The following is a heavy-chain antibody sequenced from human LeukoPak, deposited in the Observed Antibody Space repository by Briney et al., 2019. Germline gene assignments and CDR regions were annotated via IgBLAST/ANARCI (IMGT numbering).Heavy chain of an antibody. V-gene: IGHV1-2*02. CDR2: INPNSGGT. Sequence: GASVKVSCKASGYTFTGYYMHWVRQAPGQGLEWMGWINPNSGGTNYAQKFQGRVTMTRDTSISTAYMELSRLRSDDTAVYYCARVYDSSGYLGWFDPWGQGTLVTASS. CDR1: GYTFTGYY. J-gene: IGHJ5*02. D-gene: IGHD3-22*01. CDR3: ARVYDSSGYLGWFDP.